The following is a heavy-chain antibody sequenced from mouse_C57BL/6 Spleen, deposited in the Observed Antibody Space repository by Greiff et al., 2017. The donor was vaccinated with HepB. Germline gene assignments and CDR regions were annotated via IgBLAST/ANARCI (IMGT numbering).Heavy chain of an antibody. J-gene: IGHJ4*01. CDR3: ARQEELGVAMDY. V-gene: IGHV5-12*01. Sequence: EVMLVESGGGLVQPGGSLKLSCAASGFTFSDYYMYWVRQTPEKRLEWVAYISNGGGSTYYPDTVKGRFTISRDNAKNTLYLQMSRLKSEDTAMYYCARQEELGVAMDYWGQGTSVTVSS. CDR2: ISNGGGST. D-gene: IGHD2-12*01. CDR1: GFTFSDYY.